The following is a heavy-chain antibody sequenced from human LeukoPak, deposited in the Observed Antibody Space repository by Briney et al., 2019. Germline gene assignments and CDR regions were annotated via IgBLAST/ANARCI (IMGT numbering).Heavy chain of an antibody. CDR3: AKESGRWSGYYGPPCDY. Sequence: GGSLRLSCAATGLTFSSYGMSWVRQAPGKGLEWVSAISGSGGRTYYADSVKGRFTVSRDNSKNTLYLQMNSLRAEDTAVYYCAKESGRWSGYYGPPCDYWGQGTLVTVSS. CDR2: ISGSGGRT. J-gene: IGHJ4*02. V-gene: IGHV3-23*01. CDR1: GLTFSSYG. D-gene: IGHD3-3*01.